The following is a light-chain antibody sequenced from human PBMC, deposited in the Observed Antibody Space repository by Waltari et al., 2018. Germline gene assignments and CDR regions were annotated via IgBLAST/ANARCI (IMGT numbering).Light chain of an antibody. Sequence: TCRASQKIMTNVAWYQQKPGEAPKLLIFRSSSLVDGVPSRFIGSGSGTEFSLTISSLQPDDFATYYCQQFNTYFETFGQGTKVEVK. CDR3: QQFNTYFET. CDR2: RSS. J-gene: IGKJ1*01. V-gene: IGKV1-5*03. CDR1: QKIMTN.